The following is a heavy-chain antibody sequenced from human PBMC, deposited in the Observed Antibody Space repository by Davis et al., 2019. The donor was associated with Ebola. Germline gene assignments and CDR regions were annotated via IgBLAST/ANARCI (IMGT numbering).Heavy chain of an antibody. CDR2: ISVGSNTI. V-gene: IGHV3-48*03. J-gene: IGHJ4*02. Sequence: PGGSLRLSCEASGFTFSGYEMNWSRQRPGKGPEWVAYISVGSNTILYADSVKGRFTISRDNAKNSLYLQMNSLRAEDTAVYYCARSIAVAYFDYWGQGTLVTVSS. D-gene: IGHD6-19*01. CDR3: ARSIAVAYFDY. CDR1: GFTFSGYE.